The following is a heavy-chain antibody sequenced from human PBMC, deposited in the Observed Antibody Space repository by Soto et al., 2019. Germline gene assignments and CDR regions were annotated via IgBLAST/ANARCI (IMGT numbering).Heavy chain of an antibody. J-gene: IGHJ4*02. CDR1: GGSISSGGYS. Sequence: QLQLQESGSGLVKPSQTLSLTCAVSGGSISSGGYSWSWIRQPPGKGLEWIGYIYRSGSTYYNPSLKRRVTISVDRSKNQFSLKLSSVTAADTAVYYCARGIGGSGSHFDYWGQGTLVSVSS. CDR3: ARGIGGSGSHFDY. V-gene: IGHV4-30-2*01. D-gene: IGHD3-10*01. CDR2: IYRSGST.